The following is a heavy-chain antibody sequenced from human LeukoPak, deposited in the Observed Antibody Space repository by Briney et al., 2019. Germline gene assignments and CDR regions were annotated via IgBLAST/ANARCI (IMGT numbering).Heavy chain of an antibody. CDR2: FYTSGSS. CDR1: GGSISSGGYY. D-gene: IGHD6-13*01. V-gene: IGHV4-61*02. J-gene: IGHJ4*02. Sequence: SETLSLTCTVSGGSISSGGYYWSWIRQPAGKGLEWIGRFYTSGSSNYNPSLKSRVTISLDTSKNQFSLNLNSVTAADTAVYYCAREGGIAAARYFDYWGQGTLVTVSS. CDR3: AREGGIAAARYFDY.